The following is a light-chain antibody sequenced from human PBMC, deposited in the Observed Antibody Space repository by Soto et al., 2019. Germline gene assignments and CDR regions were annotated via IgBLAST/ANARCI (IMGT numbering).Light chain of an antibody. V-gene: IGLV2-14*01. Sequence: QSVLTQPASVSGSPGQSITISCTGTSSDVGGYNYVSWYQQHPGKAPKLMIYEVSNRPSGVSSRFSGSKSGNTASLTISGLQAEDEADHYCSSYTSSSTPYVFGTGTKLTVL. CDR1: SSDVGGYNY. CDR2: EVS. J-gene: IGLJ1*01. CDR3: SSYTSSSTPYV.